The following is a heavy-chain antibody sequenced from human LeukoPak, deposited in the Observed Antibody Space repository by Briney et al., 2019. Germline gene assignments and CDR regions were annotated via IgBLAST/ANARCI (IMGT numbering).Heavy chain of an antibody. CDR2: ISYDGSNK. CDR1: GFTFSSYA. D-gene: IGHD3-3*01. J-gene: IGHJ4*02. Sequence: GGSLRLSCAASGFTFSSYAMHWVRQAPGKGLEWVAVISYDGSNKYYADSVKGRFTISRDNSKNTLYLQMNSLRAEDTAVYYCARDLALYDFWSGYSPHPADYWGQGTLVTVSS. V-gene: IGHV3-30*04. CDR3: ARDLALYDFWSGYSPHPADY.